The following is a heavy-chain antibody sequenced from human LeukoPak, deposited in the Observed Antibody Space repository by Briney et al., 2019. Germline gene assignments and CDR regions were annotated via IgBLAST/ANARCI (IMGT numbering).Heavy chain of an antibody. CDR3: ARDQQNRDKPQKDYDSSPYGAFDI. CDR2: IYSGGST. D-gene: IGHD3-22*01. CDR1: GFTVSSNY. J-gene: IGHJ3*02. V-gene: IGHV3-66*02. Sequence: GGSLRLSCAASGFTVSSNYMSWVRQAPGKGLEWVSVIYSGGSTYYADSVKGRFTISRDNSKNTLYLQMNSLRAEDTAVYYCARDQQNRDKPQKDYDSSPYGAFDIWGQGTMVTVSS.